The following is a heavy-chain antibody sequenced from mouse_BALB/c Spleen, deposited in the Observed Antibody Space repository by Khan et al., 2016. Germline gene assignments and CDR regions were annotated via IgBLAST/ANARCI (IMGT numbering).Heavy chain of an antibody. D-gene: IGHD1-1*01. V-gene: IGHV3-8*02. J-gene: IGHJ4*01. CDR1: GDSITSGY. Sequence: EVQLQESGPSLVKLSQTLSLTCSVTGDSITSGYWNWIRKFPGNKLEYMGYISHSGSTYYNPSLKSRISITRDTSKNQYYLQLNSVTTEDTATYYCAGYGGSSCVGGMDYWGQGTSVTVSS. CDR3: AGYGGSSCVGGMDY. CDR2: ISHSGST.